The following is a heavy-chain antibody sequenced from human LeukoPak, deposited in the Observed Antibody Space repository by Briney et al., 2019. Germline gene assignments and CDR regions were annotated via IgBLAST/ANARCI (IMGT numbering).Heavy chain of an antibody. D-gene: IGHD3-10*01. V-gene: IGHV3-48*02. CDR1: GFTFSSFG. CDR2: ISYSSSLT. Sequence: GGSLRLSCAASGFTFSSFGMNWVRQAPGKGLEWVSYISYSSSLTDYADSVKGRFIISRDNAKNSLSLQLNSLRDEDTAVYFCAKVIRGGYGMDVWGQGTTVTVSS. CDR3: AKVIRGGYGMDV. J-gene: IGHJ6*02.